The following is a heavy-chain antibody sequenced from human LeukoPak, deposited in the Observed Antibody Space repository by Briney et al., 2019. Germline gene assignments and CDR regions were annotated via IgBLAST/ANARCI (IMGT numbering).Heavy chain of an antibody. CDR1: GFTFSSYA. V-gene: IGHV3-23*01. J-gene: IGHJ4*02. CDR3: AKRGVVIRVILVGFHKQANYFDS. CDR2: ISDSGGTT. D-gene: IGHD3-22*01. Sequence: PGGSLRLSCAASGFTFSSYAMSWVRQAPGKGLQWVAGISDSGGTTKYADSVKGRFTISRDNPRNTLYLQMSSLRPEDTAVYFCAKRGVVIRVILVGFHKQANYFDSWGQGVLVTVSS.